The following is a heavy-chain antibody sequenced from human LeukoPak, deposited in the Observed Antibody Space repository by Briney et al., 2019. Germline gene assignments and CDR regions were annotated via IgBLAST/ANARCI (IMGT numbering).Heavy chain of an antibody. V-gene: IGHV1-2*02. Sequence: ASVKVSCKASGYTFTVYYMHWVRQAPGQGLEWMGWINPNSGGTNYAQKFQGRVTMTSDTSISTAYMELSRLRSDDTAVYYCAREAGGWFDPWGQGTLVTVSS. CDR3: AREAGGWFDP. J-gene: IGHJ5*02. CDR1: GYTFTVYY. CDR2: INPNSGGT. D-gene: IGHD2-15*01.